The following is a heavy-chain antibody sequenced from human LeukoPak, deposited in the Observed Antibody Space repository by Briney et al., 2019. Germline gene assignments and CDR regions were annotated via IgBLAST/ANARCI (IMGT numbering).Heavy chain of an antibody. CDR1: GFTFSSYT. CDR3: ATLGCAGENCPRAGRALGGY. J-gene: IGHJ4*02. Sequence: PGGSLRLSCTGSGFTFSSYTVHWVRQAPGKGVQWVASISRGGTLVYYADSVTGRFTISRDNAGKFLYLQMDSLPAEPTAVYYCATLGCAGENCPRAGRALGGYWGQGTLVTVSS. CDR2: ISRGGTLV. D-gene: IGHD2-21*01. V-gene: IGHV3-21*01.